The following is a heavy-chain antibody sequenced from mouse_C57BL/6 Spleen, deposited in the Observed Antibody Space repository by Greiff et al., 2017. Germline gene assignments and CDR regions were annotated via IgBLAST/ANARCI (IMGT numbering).Heavy chain of an antibody. Sequence: QVQLQQPGAELVKPGASVKLSCKASGYTFTSYWMQWVKQRPGQGLEWIGEIAPSDSYTNYNQKFKGKATLTVDTSSSTAYMQLSSLTSEDSAVYYCARSTGTRYFDVWGTGTTVTVSS. D-gene: IGHD4-1*01. CDR3: ARSTGTRYFDV. CDR1: GYTFTSYW. V-gene: IGHV1-50*01. CDR2: IAPSDSYT. J-gene: IGHJ1*03.